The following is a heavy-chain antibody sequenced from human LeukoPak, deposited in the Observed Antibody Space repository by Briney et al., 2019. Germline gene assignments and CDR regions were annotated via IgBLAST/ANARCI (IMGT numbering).Heavy chain of an antibody. CDR3: ARLAGTYYYDSSGYSPIIYFDY. J-gene: IGHJ4*02. CDR1: CGSISSYY. CDR2: IYYSGST. Sequence: SETLSLTCTVSCGSISSYYWSWIRQPPGKGLEWIGYIYYSGSTNYNPSLTSRVTISVGTSKNQFSLKLSSVTAADTAVYHGARLAGTYYYDSSGYSPIIYFDYWGQGTLVTVSS. V-gene: IGHV4-59*08. D-gene: IGHD3-22*01.